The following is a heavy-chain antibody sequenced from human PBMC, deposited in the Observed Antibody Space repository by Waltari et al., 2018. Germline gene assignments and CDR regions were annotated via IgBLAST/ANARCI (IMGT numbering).Heavy chain of an antibody. Sequence: EVQLVESGGGLVQPGGSLGLSCVTSGFTFSSYWMHWVRQVPGKGRVWGSRINSDGSTTSYADSVKGRFTISRDNAKNTLYLQMNSLRADDTSVYYCARAQLTMARNLDLWGRGTLVTVSS. V-gene: IGHV3-74*01. CDR2: INSDGSTT. D-gene: IGHD3-10*01. J-gene: IGHJ2*01. CDR1: GFTFSSYW. CDR3: ARAQLTMARNLDL.